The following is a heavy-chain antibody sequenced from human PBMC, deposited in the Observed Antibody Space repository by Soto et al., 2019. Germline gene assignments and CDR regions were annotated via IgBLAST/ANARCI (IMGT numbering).Heavy chain of an antibody. CDR1: GFTFSNFG. D-gene: IGHD2-15*01. J-gene: IGHJ4*02. Sequence: QVQLVESGGGVVQPGRSLRLSCAASGFTFSNFGMHWVRQAPGKGLEWVAAISSDGSDKYYSESVKGRFTISRDNSKNTLCLQMNSLRVEDTAVYYCAKGSEVARQELDYWGQGNLVTVSS. CDR3: AKGSEVARQELDY. CDR2: ISSDGSDK. V-gene: IGHV3-30*18.